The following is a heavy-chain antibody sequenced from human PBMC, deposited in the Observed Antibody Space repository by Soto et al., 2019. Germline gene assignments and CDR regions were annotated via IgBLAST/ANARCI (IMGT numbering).Heavy chain of an antibody. CDR2: INAGNGNT. Sequence: ASVKVSCKASGYTFTSYAMYWVRQAPGQRLEWMGWINAGNGNTKYSQKFQGRVTITRDTSASTAYMELSSLRSEDTAVYYCARDNDYSNYYFDYWGQGTLVTVSS. CDR1: GYTFTSYA. D-gene: IGHD4-4*01. V-gene: IGHV1-3*01. CDR3: ARDNDYSNYYFDY. J-gene: IGHJ4*02.